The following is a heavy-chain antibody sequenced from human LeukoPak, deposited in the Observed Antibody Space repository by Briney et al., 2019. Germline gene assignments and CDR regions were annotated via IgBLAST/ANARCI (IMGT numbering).Heavy chain of an antibody. V-gene: IGHV4-39*01. J-gene: IGHJ5*02. CDR2: IYYSGST. CDR3: ARLRRDYNWFDP. Sequence: KPSETLSLTCTVSGGSMSSSSYYWGWIRQPPGKGLEWIGNIYYSGSTYYNPSLKSPVTISVDTSKNQFSLKLSSVTAADTAVYYCARLRRDYNWFDPWGQGTLVTVSS. D-gene: IGHD1-1*01. CDR1: GGSMSSSSYY.